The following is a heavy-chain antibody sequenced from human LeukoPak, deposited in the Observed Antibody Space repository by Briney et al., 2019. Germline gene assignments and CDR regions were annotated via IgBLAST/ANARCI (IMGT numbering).Heavy chain of an antibody. CDR1: GYSISSGYY. D-gene: IGHD2-8*01. J-gene: IGHJ4*02. CDR3: ARGVLMVYVAYYFDY. V-gene: IGHV4-38-2*02. Sequence: PSETLSLTCTVSGYSISSGYYWGWIRQPPGKGLEWIGRIYHSGSTYYNPSLKSRVTISVDTSKNQFSLKLSSVTAADTAVYYCARGVLMVYVAYYFDYWGQGTLVTVSS. CDR2: IYHSGST.